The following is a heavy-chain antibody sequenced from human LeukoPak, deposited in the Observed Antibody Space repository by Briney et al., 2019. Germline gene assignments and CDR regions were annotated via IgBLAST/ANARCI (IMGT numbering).Heavy chain of an antibody. J-gene: IGHJ4*02. CDR3: ARDLVDSGRPPPPGF. Sequence: GGSLRLSCAASGFTFSYYWMTWVRQAPGKGLEGGANINQDGSEKYYVDPVKGRFTISRDHAKNSLYLQMNSLRAEHPAVYYCARDLVDSGRPPPPGFWGQGTLVTVSS. V-gene: IGHV3-7*01. CDR2: INQDGSEK. CDR1: GFTFSYYW. D-gene: IGHD6-25*01.